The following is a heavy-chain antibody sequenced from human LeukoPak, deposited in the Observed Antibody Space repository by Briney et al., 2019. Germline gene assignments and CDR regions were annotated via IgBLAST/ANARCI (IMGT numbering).Heavy chain of an antibody. CDR3: ASSYCSSTSCQPPTFDY. V-gene: IGHV4-59*01. CDR1: GGSISSYY. CDR2: IYYSGST. J-gene: IGHJ4*02. Sequence: SETLSLTCTVSGGSISSYYWSWIRQSPVKGLEWIGYIYYSGSTNYNPSLKSRVTISVDTSKNQFSLKLSSVTAADTAVYYCASSYCSSTSCQPPTFDYWGQGTLVTVSS. D-gene: IGHD2-2*01.